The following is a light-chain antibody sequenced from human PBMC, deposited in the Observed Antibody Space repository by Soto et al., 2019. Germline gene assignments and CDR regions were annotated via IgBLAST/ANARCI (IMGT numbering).Light chain of an antibody. CDR1: QGVGDY. CDR3: QQYNSGPRFT. CDR2: AAS. Sequence: DIQMTQSPPSLSASVGDRVTIACRASQGVGDYLAWYQQKPGKVPKLLIYAASTLQSAVPPRFSCSGSGTDFTLTISSLQPEDIATYYCQQYNSGPRFTFGPGTKVEIK. J-gene: IGKJ3*01. V-gene: IGKV1-27*01.